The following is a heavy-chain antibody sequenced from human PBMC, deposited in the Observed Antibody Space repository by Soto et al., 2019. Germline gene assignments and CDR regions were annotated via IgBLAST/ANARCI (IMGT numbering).Heavy chain of an antibody. CDR3: ARGAGAPWVRFDS. Sequence: PSETLSLTCTVSDGSISTYFCNWIRQPAGKGLEWIGRIDNSGNTNYNPSLKSRVTMSADTSRNQFSLKLNSVTAADTAVYYCARGAGAPWVRFDSWGRGSLVTVSS. CDR1: DGSISTYF. CDR2: IDNSGNT. J-gene: IGHJ4*02. V-gene: IGHV4-4*07. D-gene: IGHD3-16*01.